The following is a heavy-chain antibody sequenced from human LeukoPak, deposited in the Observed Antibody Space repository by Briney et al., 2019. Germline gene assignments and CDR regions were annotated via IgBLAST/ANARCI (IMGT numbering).Heavy chain of an antibody. Sequence: SEILSLTCTVSGGSISSGSYYWSWIRQSAGKGLEWIGRVYSGGGTNYNPSLKSRVTISVDTSKNQFSLNLTSVTAADTAVYYCARAIYDFWSGYYSDYWGQGTLVTVSS. CDR2: VYSGGGT. J-gene: IGHJ4*02. V-gene: IGHV4-61*02. CDR3: ARAIYDFWSGYYSDY. CDR1: GGSISSGSYY. D-gene: IGHD3-3*01.